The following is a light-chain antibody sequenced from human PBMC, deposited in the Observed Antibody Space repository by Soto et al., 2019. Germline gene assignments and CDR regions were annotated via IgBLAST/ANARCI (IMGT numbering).Light chain of an antibody. J-gene: IGKJ4*01. CDR1: QSVSSSY. CDR3: QQYGSSLRT. Sequence: EIVLTQSPGTLSLSPGERATLSCRASQSVSSSYLAWYQQKPGQAPRLLIYGASSRATGNPDRFSVSGSGTDFALTISRLEPEDFAVYYCQQYGSSLRTFGGGTKVEIK. CDR2: GAS. V-gene: IGKV3-20*01.